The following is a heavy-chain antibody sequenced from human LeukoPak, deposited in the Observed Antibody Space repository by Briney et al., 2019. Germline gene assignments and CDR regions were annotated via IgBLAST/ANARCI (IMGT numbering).Heavy chain of an antibody. Sequence: SETLSLTCAVSGGSFSVHYWSWIRQPPGKGLEWIGEINQSGSTTYNPSLKSRVTLSVDTSKNQFSLTLSSVTAADTAVYYCATSYIGGFGKPDYWGQGTLVIVSS. CDR3: ATSYIGGFGKPDY. CDR1: GGSFSVHY. J-gene: IGHJ4*02. V-gene: IGHV4-34*01. CDR2: INQSGST. D-gene: IGHD3-16*01.